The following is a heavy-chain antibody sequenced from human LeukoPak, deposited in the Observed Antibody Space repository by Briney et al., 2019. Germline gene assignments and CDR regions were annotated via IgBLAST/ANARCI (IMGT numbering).Heavy chain of an antibody. D-gene: IGHD3-10*01. J-gene: IGHJ4*02. CDR3: AKALRFGSYCFDY. CDR1: GFTFDDYA. Sequence: GGSLRLSCAASGFTFDDYAMHWVRQAPGKGLEWVSGINWNSASIGYADSVKGRFTISRDNAKNSLYLQMNSLRAEDTALYFCAKALRFGSYCFDYWGQGTLVTVSS. V-gene: IGHV3-9*01. CDR2: INWNSASI.